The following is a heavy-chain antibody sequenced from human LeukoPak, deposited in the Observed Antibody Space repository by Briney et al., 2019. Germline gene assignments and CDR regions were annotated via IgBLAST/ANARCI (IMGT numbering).Heavy chain of an antibody. V-gene: IGHV3-7*03. J-gene: IGHJ4*02. CDR1: GFTFSSYW. CDR2: IKEDGSEK. D-gene: IGHD3-10*01. Sequence: GGSLKLSCAASGFTFSSYWMSWVRQAPGKGLEWVANIKEDGSEKYYVDSVKGRFTISRDNAKNSLYLQMNSLRAEDTAVYYCARAGVLWFGESKFDYWGQGTQVTVSS. CDR3: ARAGVLWFGESKFDY.